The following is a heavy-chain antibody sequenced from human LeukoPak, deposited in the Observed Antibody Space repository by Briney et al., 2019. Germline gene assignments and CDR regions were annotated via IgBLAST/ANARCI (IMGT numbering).Heavy chain of an antibody. V-gene: IGHV1-18*01. Sequence: ASVKASCKASGYTFNNNGVSWVRQAPGQGLEWMGWISAYNGDTNYAQKLQGRVTMTTDTSTSTAYMELRSLRSDDTAVYYCARARGYYDSSGYSNWGQGTLVTVSS. CDR1: GYTFNNNG. J-gene: IGHJ4*02. CDR3: ARARGYYDSSGYSN. CDR2: ISAYNGDT. D-gene: IGHD3-22*01.